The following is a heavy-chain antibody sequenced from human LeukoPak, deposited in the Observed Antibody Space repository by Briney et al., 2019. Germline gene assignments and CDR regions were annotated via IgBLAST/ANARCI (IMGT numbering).Heavy chain of an antibody. D-gene: IGHD3-22*01. CDR1: GYTFTSYA. CDR2: IIPISDTI. Sequence: GASVKVSCKASGYTFTSYAMNWVRQAPGQGLEWMGRIIPISDTINYAQNFQGRVTITADESTSTAYMELSSLSSEDTGVYYCASLKNHYDSSGYLVTDAFDIWGQGTMVTVSS. CDR3: ASLKNHYDSSGYLVTDAFDI. V-gene: IGHV1-69*13. J-gene: IGHJ3*02.